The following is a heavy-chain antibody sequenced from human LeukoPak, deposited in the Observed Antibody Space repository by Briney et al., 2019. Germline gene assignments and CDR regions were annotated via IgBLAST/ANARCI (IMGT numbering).Heavy chain of an antibody. D-gene: IGHD2-2*01. V-gene: IGHV3-48*01. CDR2: ISSSSSTI. Sequence: GGSLRLSCAASGFTFSSYRMNWVRQAPGKGLEWVSYISSSSSTIYYADSVKGRFTISRDNAKNSLYLQMNSLRAEDTAVYYCARERCSSTSCSNYFDYWGQGTPVTVSS. CDR3: ARERCSSTSCSNYFDY. J-gene: IGHJ4*02. CDR1: GFTFSSYR.